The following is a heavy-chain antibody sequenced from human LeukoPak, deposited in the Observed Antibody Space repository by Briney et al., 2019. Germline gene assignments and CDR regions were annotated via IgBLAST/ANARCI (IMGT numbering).Heavy chain of an antibody. CDR3: ARDPHSYGYGMDV. CDR1: GYTFTDYY. Sequence: ASVKVSCKASGYTFTDYYMNWVRQAPGQGLEWMGRIIPILGIANYAQKFQGRVTITADKSTSTAYMELSSLRSEDTAVYYCARDPHSYGYGMDVWGQGTTVTVSS. V-gene: IGHV1-69*04. CDR2: IIPILGIA. D-gene: IGHD3-10*01. J-gene: IGHJ6*02.